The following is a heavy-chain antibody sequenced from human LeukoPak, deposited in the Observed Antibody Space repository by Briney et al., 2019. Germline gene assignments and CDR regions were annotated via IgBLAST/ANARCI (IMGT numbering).Heavy chain of an antibody. CDR1: GGSFSGYY. Sequence: SETLSLTCAVYGGSFSGYYWSWIRQPPGKGLEWIGEINHSGSTNYNPSLKSRVTISVDTSKNQFTLKLSSVTAADTAVYYCARGPYYEGYFDYWGQGTLVTVSS. CDR2: INHSGST. V-gene: IGHV4-34*01. CDR3: ARGPYYEGYFDY. D-gene: IGHD3-22*01. J-gene: IGHJ4*02.